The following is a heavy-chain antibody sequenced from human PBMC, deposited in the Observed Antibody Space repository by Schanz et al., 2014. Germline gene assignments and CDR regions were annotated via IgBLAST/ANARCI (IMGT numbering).Heavy chain of an antibody. CDR3: ARDRDQWDGNYLDY. Sequence: QVQLVQSGAEVKKPGASVKVSCKASGYSFFNYGISWVRQAPGQGLEWMGWIRAYNANTNFAQKFQGRVTMTTDTSTSTVYMELRSLTSDDSAVYYCARDRDQWDGNYLDYWGQGTLVTVSS. D-gene: IGHD1-26*01. V-gene: IGHV1-18*01. CDR1: GYSFFNYG. J-gene: IGHJ4*02. CDR2: IRAYNANT.